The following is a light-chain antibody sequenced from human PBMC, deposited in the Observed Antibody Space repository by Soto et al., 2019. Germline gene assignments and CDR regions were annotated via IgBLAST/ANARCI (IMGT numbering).Light chain of an antibody. Sequence: EIVLTQSPATLSLSPGERATLSCRASQSVSSYLAWYQQKPGQAPRLLSYGASSKVTGIPQRLSGSGSGTDFTLTISRLEPEDFAVYYCQQYGSSLTFGQGTRLEIK. V-gene: IGKV3-20*01. CDR2: GAS. CDR1: QSVSSY. CDR3: QQYGSSLT. J-gene: IGKJ5*01.